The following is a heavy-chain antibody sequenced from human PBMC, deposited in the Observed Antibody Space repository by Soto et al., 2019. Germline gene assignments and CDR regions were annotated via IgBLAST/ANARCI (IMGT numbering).Heavy chain of an antibody. Sequence: SSETLSLTCTVSGGSISRGGYYWSWIRQHPGKGLEWIGYIYYSGSTYYNPSLKSRVTISVDTSKNQFSLKLSSVTAADTAVYYCARVAGYRPYNWFDPWGQGTLVTVSS. J-gene: IGHJ5*02. CDR3: ARVAGYRPYNWFDP. CDR2: IYYSGST. V-gene: IGHV4-31*03. CDR1: GGSISRGGYY. D-gene: IGHD3-9*01.